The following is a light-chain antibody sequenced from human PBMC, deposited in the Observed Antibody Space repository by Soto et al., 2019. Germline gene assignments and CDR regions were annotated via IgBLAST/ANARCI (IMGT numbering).Light chain of an antibody. CDR1: SSDIGAFNY. V-gene: IGLV2-14*01. CDR2: EVN. J-gene: IGLJ2*01. Sequence: QSALTQPASVSGSPGQSITISCSGTSSDIGAFNYVSWYQQHPGKAPKLLIYEVNNRPSGVSDRFSGSKSGNTASLTISGSRAEDEADYYCQSFDSSLTAPILGVGTKLTVL. CDR3: QSFDSSLTAPI.